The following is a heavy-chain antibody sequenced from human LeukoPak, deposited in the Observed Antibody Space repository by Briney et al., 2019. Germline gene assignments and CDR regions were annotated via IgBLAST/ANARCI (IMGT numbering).Heavy chain of an antibody. V-gene: IGHV3-23*01. CDR1: GLTFSSYA. D-gene: IGHD2-2*01. CDR3: AKPYCSSTSCYSNSDAFDV. CDR2: ISGSGGST. Sequence: GGSLRLSCAASGLTFSSYAMSWVRQAPGKGLEWVSAISGSGGSTYYADSVKGRFTISRDNSKNTLYLQMNSLRAEDTAVYYCAKPYCSSTSCYSNSDAFDVWGQGTMVTVSS. J-gene: IGHJ3*01.